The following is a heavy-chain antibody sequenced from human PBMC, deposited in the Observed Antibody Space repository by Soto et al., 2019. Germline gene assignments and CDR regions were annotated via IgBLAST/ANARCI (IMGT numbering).Heavy chain of an antibody. J-gene: IGHJ5*02. D-gene: IGHD3-3*01. CDR3: AHINYYYLSAHNWFDP. CDR2: IYWDDDN. Sequence: QITVKESGTTLVKPTQTLTLTCTGSGFSLSTSGLGVGWIRKPPGKALEWLARIYWDDDNRYSPSLKSRLTITKDTSKNQVVLTMNNKDPVDTATDYCAHINYYYLSAHNWFDPWGQGTLVAVAS. V-gene: IGHV2-5*02. CDR1: GFSLSTSGLG.